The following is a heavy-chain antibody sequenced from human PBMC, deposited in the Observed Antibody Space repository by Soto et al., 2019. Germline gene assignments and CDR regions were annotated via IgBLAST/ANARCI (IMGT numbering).Heavy chain of an antibody. CDR1: GFTFSGYA. CDR3: ARTYYYGSGTYPRFDP. Sequence: PGGSLRLSCAASGFTFSGYAMSWVRQAPGKGLEWVSAISRTGGSTYYADSVKGRFTISRDNSKNTLYLQMNSLRADDTAVCYCARTYYYGSGTYPRFDPWGQGTLVTVSS. D-gene: IGHD3-10*01. CDR2: ISRTGGST. J-gene: IGHJ5*02. V-gene: IGHV3-23*01.